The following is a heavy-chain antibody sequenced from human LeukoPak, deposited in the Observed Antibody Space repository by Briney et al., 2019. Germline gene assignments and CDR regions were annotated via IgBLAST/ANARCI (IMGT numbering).Heavy chain of an antibody. CDR1: GGSISSYY. V-gene: IGHV4-59*08. CDR2: IYYSGST. CDR3: ATLVGATTYFDY. D-gene: IGHD1-26*01. Sequence: PSETLSLTCTVSGGSISSYYWSWIRQPPGKGLEWIGYIYYSGSTNYNPSLKSRVTISVDTSKNQFSLKLSSVTAADTAVYYCATLVGATTYFDYWGQGTLVTVSS. J-gene: IGHJ4*02.